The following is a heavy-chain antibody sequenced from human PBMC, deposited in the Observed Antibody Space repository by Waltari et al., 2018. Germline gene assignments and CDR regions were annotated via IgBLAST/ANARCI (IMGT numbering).Heavy chain of an antibody. J-gene: IGHJ6*03. V-gene: IGHV4-4*07. CDR1: GGSISSYY. CDR2: IYTSGST. Sequence: QVQLQESGPGLVKPSETLSLTCTVSGGSISSYYWSWIRQPAGKGLEWIGRIYTSGSTNYNPPLKSRVTMSVDTSKNQFSLKLSSVTAADTAVYYCARGAVAGKNYYYYMDVWGKGTTVTISS. D-gene: IGHD6-19*01. CDR3: ARGAVAGKNYYYYMDV.